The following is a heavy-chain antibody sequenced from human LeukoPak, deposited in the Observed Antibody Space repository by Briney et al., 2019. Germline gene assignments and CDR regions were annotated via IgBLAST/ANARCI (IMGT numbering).Heavy chain of an antibody. CDR2: IKPDGSDK. D-gene: IGHD2-15*01. CDR1: GFTFSSYW. V-gene: IGHV3-7*01. Sequence: GGSLRLSCVASGFTFSSYWMSWVRQAPGKGLEWVANIKPDGSDKFYVDSVKGRFTISRDNAKNSVYLQMNSLRVEETAVYYCARGCSDYWGQGTLVTVSS. CDR3: ARGCSDY. J-gene: IGHJ4*02.